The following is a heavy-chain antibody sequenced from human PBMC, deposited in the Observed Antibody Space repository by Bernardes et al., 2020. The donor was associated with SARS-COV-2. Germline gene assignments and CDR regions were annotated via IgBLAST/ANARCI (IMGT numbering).Heavy chain of an antibody. CDR3: I. CDR1: GITFSSNW. Sequence: GGSLRLSCAASGITFSSNWMHWVRQAPGKGLVWVSRISGDGSVTNYADPVKGRFIISRDNATSVTLYTTNKPLSSGLSHPVDI. CDR2: ISGDGSVT. D-gene: IGHD6-19*01. V-gene: IGHV3-74*01. J-gene: IGHJ3*02.